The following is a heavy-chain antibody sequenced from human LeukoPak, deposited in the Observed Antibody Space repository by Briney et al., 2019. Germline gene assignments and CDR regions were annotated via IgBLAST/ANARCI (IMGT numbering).Heavy chain of an antibody. CDR2: IHYSGTT. D-gene: IGHD2-2*01. J-gene: IGHJ6*04. V-gene: IGHV4-59*01. Sequence: SQTLSLTWTVAGGSISTYYWSWIRQPPGEGLEWIGYIHYSGTTKYNPSLKSRVTISVDASKNQLSPKLSSVTAADTAVYYCARDGDCSSTTCNYGMDVWGKGTSVTVSS. CDR3: ARDGDCSSTTCNYGMDV. CDR1: GGSISTYY.